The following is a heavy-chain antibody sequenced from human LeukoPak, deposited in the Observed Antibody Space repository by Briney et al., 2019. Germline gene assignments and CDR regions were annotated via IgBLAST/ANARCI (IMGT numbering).Heavy chain of an antibody. D-gene: IGHD2-2*02. V-gene: IGHV4-31*03. J-gene: IGHJ4*02. Sequence: SPSQTLSLTCTVSGGSISSGGYYWSWIRQHPGKGLEWIGYIYYSGSTYYNPSLKSRVTISVDTSKNQFSLKLSSVTAADTAVYYCARKEGYCSSTSCYTEYYFDYWGQGTLVTVSS. CDR2: IYYSGST. CDR1: GGSISSGGYY. CDR3: ARKEGYCSSTSCYTEYYFDY.